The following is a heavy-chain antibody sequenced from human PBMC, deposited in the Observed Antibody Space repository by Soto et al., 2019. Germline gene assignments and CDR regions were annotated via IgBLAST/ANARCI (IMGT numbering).Heavy chain of an antibody. CDR2: IKTDGSST. Sequence: EVQLVESGGGLVQPGESLRLSCAASGLNFSSYWMHWVRQAPGKGLVWVSRIKTDGSSTGYADSVKDRFTISRDNAQNTLYLHMNSLRAEDTALYYCARVGTGAYFFDYWGLGTLVTVSS. CDR1: GLNFSSYW. J-gene: IGHJ4*02. V-gene: IGHV3-74*01. CDR3: ARVGTGAYFFDY. D-gene: IGHD7-27*01.